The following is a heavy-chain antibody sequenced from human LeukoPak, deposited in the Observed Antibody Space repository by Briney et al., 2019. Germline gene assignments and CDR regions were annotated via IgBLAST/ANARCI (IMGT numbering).Heavy chain of an antibody. D-gene: IGHD4-17*01. Sequence: SETLSLTCDVYGGSFSGYFWTWIRQPPGKGLEWIGEISDSGSTNYNPSLKSRVTISVDTSQNQFSLRLSYVTAADTAVYYCARDRDYGDYVGDRGFDYWGQGTLVTVSS. V-gene: IGHV4-34*01. J-gene: IGHJ4*02. CDR2: ISDSGST. CDR3: ARDRDYGDYVGDRGFDY. CDR1: GGSFSGYF.